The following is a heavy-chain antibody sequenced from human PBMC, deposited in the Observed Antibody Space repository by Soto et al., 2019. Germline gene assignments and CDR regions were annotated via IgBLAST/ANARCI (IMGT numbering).Heavy chain of an antibody. Sequence: PSETLSLTCTVSGGSVRDGSYYWAWLRQPPGKGLEWIGHIYHSGSTIYNPSLKSRVTISIDTSKSQFSLNLNSMTAADTAVYYCAGYNWIDPWGQGTLVTVSS. D-gene: IGHD3-22*01. CDR3: AGYNWIDP. CDR2: IYHSGST. V-gene: IGHV4-61*01. CDR1: GGSVRDGSYY. J-gene: IGHJ5*02.